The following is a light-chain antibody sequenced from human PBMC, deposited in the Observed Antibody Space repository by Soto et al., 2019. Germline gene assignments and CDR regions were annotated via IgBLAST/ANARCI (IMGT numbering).Light chain of an antibody. J-gene: IGKJ1*01. V-gene: IGKV3-20*01. Sequence: DIVLTQSPGTLSLSPGEGATLSCRASQSVDGTYITWYQQKPGQAPRLLIYGVSGRATGIPDRFSGSGSGTDFTLTINRQEPEDFAVYYCQHYDSSRTFGQGTKVEIK. CDR3: QHYDSSRT. CDR2: GVS. CDR1: QSVDGTY.